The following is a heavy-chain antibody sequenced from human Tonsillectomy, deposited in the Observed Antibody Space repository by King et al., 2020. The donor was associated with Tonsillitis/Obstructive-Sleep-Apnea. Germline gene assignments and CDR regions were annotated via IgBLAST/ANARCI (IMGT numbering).Heavy chain of an antibody. D-gene: IGHD1-26*01. Sequence: VQLVESGGGLVQPGGSLRLSCAASGFTFRTYWMSWVRQAPGKGLEWVAHINQGGSEKYYVDSVKGRFTISRDNAKSSLFLQMNSLRAEDTAVYYCARGLTWAPAFDIWGQGTMVTVSS. J-gene: IGHJ3*02. CDR1: GFTFRTYW. CDR2: INQGGSEK. CDR3: ARGLTWAPAFDI. V-gene: IGHV3-7*03.